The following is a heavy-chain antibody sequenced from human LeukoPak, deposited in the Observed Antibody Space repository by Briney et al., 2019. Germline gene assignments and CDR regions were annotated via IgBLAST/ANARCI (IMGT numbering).Heavy chain of an antibody. CDR3: AKDVEEMASGLFDY. D-gene: IGHD5-24*01. V-gene: IGHV3-30*04. CDR1: GFTFSSYA. CDR2: ISYDGSNK. Sequence: GGSLRLSCAASGFTFSSYAMHWVRQAPGKGLEWVAVISYDGSNKYYADSVKGRFTISRDNSKNTLYLQMNSLRAEDTAVYYCAKDVEEMASGLFDYWGQGTLVTVSS. J-gene: IGHJ4*02.